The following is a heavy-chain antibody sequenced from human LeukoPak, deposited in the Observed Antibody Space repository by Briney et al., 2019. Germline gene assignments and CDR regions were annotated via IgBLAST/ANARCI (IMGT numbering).Heavy chain of an antibody. V-gene: IGHV4-4*09. CDR2: IYTSGST. CDR3: ARHLLEYSSSSWGYYYYYMDV. Sequence: SETLSLTCTVSGGSLSGYYWSWIRQPPGKGLEWIGYIYTSGSTNYNPSLKSRVTISVDTSRNQFSLKLSSVTAADTAVYYCARHLLEYSSSSWGYYYYYMDVWGKGTTVTVSS. CDR1: GGSLSGYY. J-gene: IGHJ6*03. D-gene: IGHD6-6*01.